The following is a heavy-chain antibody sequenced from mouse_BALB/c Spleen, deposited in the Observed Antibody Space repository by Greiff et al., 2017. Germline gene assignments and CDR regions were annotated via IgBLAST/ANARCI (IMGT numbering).Heavy chain of an antibody. CDR1: GYTFTDYN. V-gene: IGHV1-18*01. D-gene: IGHD1-1*01. Sequence: EVQLQQSGPELVKPGASVKIPCKASGYTFTDYNMDWVKQSHGKSLEWIGDINPNNSGTIYNQKFKGKATLTVDKSSSTAYMELRSLTSEDTAVYYCAREGNGSSYGYFDVWGAGTTVTVSS. CDR3: AREGNGSSYGYFDV. CDR2: INPNNSGT. J-gene: IGHJ1*01.